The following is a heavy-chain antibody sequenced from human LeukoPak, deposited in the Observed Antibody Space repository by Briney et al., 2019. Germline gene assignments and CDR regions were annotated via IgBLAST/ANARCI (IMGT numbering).Heavy chain of an antibody. CDR2: MNPNSGNT. CDR3: ARYYYDSSGYYYADY. V-gene: IGHV1-8*01. D-gene: IGHD3-22*01. J-gene: IGHJ4*02. Sequence: ASVKVSCKASGYTFTSYDINWVRQATGQGLEWMGWMNPNSGNTGYAQKFQGRVTMTRNTSISTAYMELSGLRSEDTAVYYCARYYYDSSGYYYADYWGQGTLVTVSS. CDR1: GYTFTSYD.